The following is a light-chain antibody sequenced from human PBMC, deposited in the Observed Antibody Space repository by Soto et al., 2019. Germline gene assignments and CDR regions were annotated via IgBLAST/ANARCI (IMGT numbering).Light chain of an antibody. V-gene: IGLV2-8*01. Sequence: QSVLTQPPSASGSPGQSVTISCTGTSSDVGGYNYVSWCQQHPGKAPKLMIYEVSKRPSGVPDRFSGSKSGNTASLTVSGLQAEDEADYYCSSYAGSLYVFGTGTKVTVL. J-gene: IGLJ1*01. CDR2: EVS. CDR1: SSDVGGYNY. CDR3: SSYAGSLYV.